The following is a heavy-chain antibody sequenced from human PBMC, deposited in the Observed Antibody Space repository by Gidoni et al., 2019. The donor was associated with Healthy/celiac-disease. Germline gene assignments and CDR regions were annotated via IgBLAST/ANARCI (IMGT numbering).Heavy chain of an antibody. CDR1: GFPFSSYA. CDR2: ISGSGGST. CDR3: AKDRTTVTTPHFDY. D-gene: IGHD4-17*01. Sequence: EVQLLESGGGLVQPGGSLRLSCSASGFPFSSYAMSWVRHAPGKGLEWVSAISGSGGSTYYADSVKGRFTISRDNSKNTLYLQMNSLRAEDTAVYYCAKDRTTVTTPHFDYWGQGTLVTVSS. V-gene: IGHV3-23*01. J-gene: IGHJ4*02.